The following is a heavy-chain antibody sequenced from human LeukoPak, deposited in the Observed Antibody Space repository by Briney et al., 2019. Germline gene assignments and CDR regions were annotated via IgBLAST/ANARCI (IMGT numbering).Heavy chain of an antibody. V-gene: IGHV3-53*01. Sequence: GGSLRLSCAASGFTVSSNYMSWVRQAPGKGLEWVSVIYSGGSTYYADSVKGRFTISRDNSKNTLYLQMNSLRAEDTAVYYCASLPYGDYFDYWGQGTLVTVSS. CDR3: ASLPYGDYFDY. CDR1: GFTVSSNY. D-gene: IGHD4-17*01. CDR2: IYSGGST. J-gene: IGHJ4*02.